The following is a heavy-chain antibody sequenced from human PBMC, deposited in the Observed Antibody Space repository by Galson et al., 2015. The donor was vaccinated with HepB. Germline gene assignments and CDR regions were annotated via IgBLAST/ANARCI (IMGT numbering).Heavy chain of an antibody. V-gene: IGHV3-21*01. CDR2: ISSSSSYI. CDR3: ARLAMVRGVITRYYFDY. Sequence: SLRLSCAASGFTFSSYSMNWVRQAPGKGLEWVSSISSSSSYIYYADSVKGRFTISRDNAKNSLYLQMNSLRAEDTAVYYCARLAMVRGVITRYYFDYWGQGTLVTVSS. J-gene: IGHJ4*02. CDR1: GFTFSSYS. D-gene: IGHD3-10*01.